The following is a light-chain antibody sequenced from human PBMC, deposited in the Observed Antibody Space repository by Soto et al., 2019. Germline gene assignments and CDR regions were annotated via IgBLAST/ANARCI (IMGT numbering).Light chain of an antibody. CDR2: GAS. CDR1: QSVSGSD. Sequence: EIVLTQSPGTLSLSPGERATLSCRASQSVSGSDLAWYLQKPGQAPRLLIYGASIRATGIPDRFSGSGSGTDFTLTISRLEPEDYAVYYCQRSGTFGPGTKVDIK. J-gene: IGKJ3*01. V-gene: IGKV3-20*01. CDR3: QRSGT.